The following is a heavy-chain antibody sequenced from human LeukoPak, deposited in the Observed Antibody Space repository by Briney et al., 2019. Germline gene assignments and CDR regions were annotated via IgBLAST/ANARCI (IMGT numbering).Heavy chain of an antibody. CDR1: GGSISSGGYY. CDR2: IYYSGST. D-gene: IGHD6-13*01. Sequence: PSQTLSLTCSVSGGSISSGGYYWSWIRQHPGKGLEGIGYIYYSGSTYYNPSLKSRVTISVDTSKNQFSLKLSSVTAADTAIYYCAKHGSSWYFDYWGQGTLVTVSS. V-gene: IGHV4-31*03. J-gene: IGHJ4*02. CDR3: AKHGSSWYFDY.